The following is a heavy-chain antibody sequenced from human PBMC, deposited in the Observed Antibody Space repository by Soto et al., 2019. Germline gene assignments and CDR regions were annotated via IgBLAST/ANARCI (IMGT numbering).Heavy chain of an antibody. D-gene: IGHD3-9*01. CDR2: ISAYNGNT. CDR1: GYTFTSYG. Sequence: GASVKVSCKASGYTFTSYGISWVRQAPGQGLEWMGWISAYNGNTNYAQKLQGRVTMTTDTSTSTAYLELSSLRSDDTAVYYCAREQDDDILTGYYNPYYYYYGMDVWGQGTTVTVSS. CDR3: AREQDDDILTGYYNPYYYYYGMDV. J-gene: IGHJ6*02. V-gene: IGHV1-18*01.